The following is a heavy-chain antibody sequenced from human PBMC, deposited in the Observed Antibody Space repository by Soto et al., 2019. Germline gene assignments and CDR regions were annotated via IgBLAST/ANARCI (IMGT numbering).Heavy chain of an antibody. CDR1: GFTVNSDY. CDR2: IYNGEST. D-gene: IGHD3-16*01. V-gene: IGHV3-53*01. Sequence: GGSLRLSCAASGFTVNSDYMNWIRQTPGKGLEWVAFIYNGESTHYADSVKGRFTISSDRSKNTLYLQMNSLRIEDTAVYYCARDGRGLGKLSLFEYWGQGTLVTVSS. CDR3: ARDGRGLGKLSLFEY. J-gene: IGHJ4*02.